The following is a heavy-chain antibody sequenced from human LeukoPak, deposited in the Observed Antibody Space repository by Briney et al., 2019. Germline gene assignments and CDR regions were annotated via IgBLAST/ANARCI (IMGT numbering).Heavy chain of an antibody. CDR1: GYSFNVYY. V-gene: IGHV1-2*02. Sequence: ASVKVSCKASGYSFNVYYIHWVRQAPGQGLEWMGWIKPKSDDTNYGQNFQGRVTMTRDTSISTAYMELSWLRSDDTAVYYCARVDEGGHFSYYGMDAWGQGTTVTVSS. J-gene: IGHJ6*02. D-gene: IGHD3-16*01. CDR2: IKPKSDDT. CDR3: ARVDEGGHFSYYGMDA.